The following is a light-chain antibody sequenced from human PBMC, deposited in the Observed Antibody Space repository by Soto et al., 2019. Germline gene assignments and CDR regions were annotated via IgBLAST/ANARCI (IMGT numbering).Light chain of an antibody. Sequence: DLQMTQSPSSLSASVGDRVTISCRAGRTISRYLNWYQQKPGKAPKLLIYAASTLQSGVPSRFSGSGSGTDFTLTISSLQPEDFATYYCQQSYGTPNTFGPGTKVDIK. CDR2: AAS. J-gene: IGKJ3*01. CDR1: RTISRY. V-gene: IGKV1-39*01. CDR3: QQSYGTPNT.